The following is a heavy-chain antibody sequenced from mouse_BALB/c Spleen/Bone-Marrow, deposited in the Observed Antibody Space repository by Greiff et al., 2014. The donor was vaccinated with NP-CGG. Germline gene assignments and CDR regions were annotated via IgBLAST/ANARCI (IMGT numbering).Heavy chain of an antibody. V-gene: IGHV14-3*02. CDR3: ASYYYGSAWFAY. CDR2: IDPANGNT. Sequence: VQLQQSGAELVKPGASVKLSCTASGFNIKDTYMHWVKQRPEQGPEWIGRIDPANGNTKYDPKFQGKATITADTSSNTAYLQLSSLTSEDTAVYYCASYYYGSAWFAYWGQGTLVTVSA. J-gene: IGHJ3*01. CDR1: GFNIKDTY. D-gene: IGHD1-1*01.